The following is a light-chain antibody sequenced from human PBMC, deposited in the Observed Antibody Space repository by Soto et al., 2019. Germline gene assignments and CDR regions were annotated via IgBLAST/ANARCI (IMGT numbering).Light chain of an antibody. Sequence: QSALTQPPSASGSPGQSVTISCTGTSSDVGGYNYVSWYQQHPGKAPELMIYEVSRRPSGVPDRFSGFKSGSTASLTVSGLQAEDEADYYCSSYAGSNVVVFGGGTKLTVL. V-gene: IGLV2-8*01. CDR2: EVS. J-gene: IGLJ2*01. CDR3: SSYAGSNVVV. CDR1: SSDVGGYNY.